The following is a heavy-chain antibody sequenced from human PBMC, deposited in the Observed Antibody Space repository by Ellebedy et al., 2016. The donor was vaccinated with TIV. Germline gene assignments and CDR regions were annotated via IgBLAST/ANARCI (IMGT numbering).Heavy chain of an antibody. Sequence: GGSLRLXCAASGFTFSSYVVHWVRQAPGKGLEWVAVLWSDGSNKAYADSVKGRFTISRDTSKNTLYLQMNSLRAEDTAVYYCARHDYGSGSYYSPEFDYWGQGTLVTVSS. J-gene: IGHJ4*02. D-gene: IGHD3-10*01. V-gene: IGHV3-33*01. CDR3: ARHDYGSGSYYSPEFDY. CDR1: GFTFSSYV. CDR2: LWSDGSNK.